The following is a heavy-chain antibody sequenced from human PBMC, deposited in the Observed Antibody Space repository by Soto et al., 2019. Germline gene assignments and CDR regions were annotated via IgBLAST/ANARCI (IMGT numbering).Heavy chain of an antibody. CDR1: VVSIVSHF. V-gene: IGHV4-59*11. CDR2: IYHTVNT. Sequence: SETLSLTCSVSVVSIVSHFWSWIRQAPGKGPELVGYIYHTVNTNYNPALKSRVTISMDTSKNQLSLQLSSVTAADTAVYYCARLQYTVVTALDIWGQGTMVTVSS. CDR3: ARLQYTVVTALDI. J-gene: IGHJ3*02. D-gene: IGHD2-15*01.